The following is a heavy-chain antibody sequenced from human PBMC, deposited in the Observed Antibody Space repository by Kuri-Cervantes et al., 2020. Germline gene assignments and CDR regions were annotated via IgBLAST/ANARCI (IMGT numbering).Heavy chain of an antibody. D-gene: IGHD6-13*01. CDR3: SRDGGRSTIAPADPFDY. Sequence: GESLKISCAASGFTFSSYSMNWVRQAPGKGLEWVSSISSSSSYIYYADSVKGRFTISRGNSKNTLYLQMNSLRAEDTAVYYCSRDGGRSTIAPADPFDYWGQGTLVTVSS. V-gene: IGHV3-21*01. CDR1: GFTFSSYS. CDR2: ISSSSSYI. J-gene: IGHJ4*02.